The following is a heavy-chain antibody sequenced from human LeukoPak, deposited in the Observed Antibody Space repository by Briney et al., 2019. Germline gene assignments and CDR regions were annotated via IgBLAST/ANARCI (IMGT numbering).Heavy chain of an antibody. J-gene: IGHJ6*04. V-gene: IGHV3-23*01. CDR2: ITGGGTST. D-gene: IGHD5-12*01. CDR1: GFSFAGYA. Sequence: GGSLRLPCAASGFSFAGYALTWVRQAPGQGLEWVSGITGGGTSTYYADFVKGRLTISRDNSQNTVYLQMNSLRVEDTAVYYCAKTSGYYAYYSGMDVWGKGTTVTVSS. CDR3: AKTSGYYAYYSGMDV.